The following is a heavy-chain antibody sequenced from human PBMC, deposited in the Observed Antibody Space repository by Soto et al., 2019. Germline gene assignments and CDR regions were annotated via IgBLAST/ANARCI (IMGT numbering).Heavy chain of an antibody. CDR2: ISGSGGST. CDR3: ETPGYDDFDCFDY. V-gene: IGHV3-23*01. Sequence: PGGSLRLSCAASGFTFSSYAMSWVRQAPGKGLEWVSAISGSGGSTYYADSVKGRFTISRDNSKNTLYLQMNSLRAEDTAVYYCETPGYDDFDCFDYWGQGTLVTVSS. D-gene: IGHD3-16*01. J-gene: IGHJ4*02. CDR1: GFTFSSYA.